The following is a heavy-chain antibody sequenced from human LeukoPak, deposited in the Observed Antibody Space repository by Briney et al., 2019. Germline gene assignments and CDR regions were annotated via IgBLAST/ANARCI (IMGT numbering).Heavy chain of an antibody. Sequence: GGSLRLSCAASGFTFSSHGMNWVRQAPGKGLEWVSGISPSGGITYYTDSVKGRFTISRDNSKNTVSLQMNSLRGDDTAVYYCAKDMPLQELAFDYWGQGTLVTVSS. D-gene: IGHD6-13*01. V-gene: IGHV3-23*01. CDR1: GFTFSSHG. CDR2: ISPSGGIT. CDR3: AKDMPLQELAFDY. J-gene: IGHJ4*02.